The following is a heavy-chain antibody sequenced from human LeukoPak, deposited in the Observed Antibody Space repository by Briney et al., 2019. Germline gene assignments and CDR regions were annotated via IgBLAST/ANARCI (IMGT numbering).Heavy chain of an antibody. V-gene: IGHV5-51*01. CDR2: IYTVDSDN. J-gene: IGHJ4*02. CDR1: GYSFTNYW. D-gene: IGHD6-13*01. Sequence: GESLKISCKASGYSFTNYWIVWVRQMPRKELEWMGIIYTVDSDNPYSPFSQGQVPITADNSISTAYLQLSIFSASDTAMYYCEKGSSTWYFDYWGQGTLVTVSS. CDR3: EKGSSTWYFDY.